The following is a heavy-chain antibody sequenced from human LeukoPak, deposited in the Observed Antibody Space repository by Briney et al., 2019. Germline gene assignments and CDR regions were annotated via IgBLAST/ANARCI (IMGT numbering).Heavy chain of an antibody. Sequence: GGSLRLSCAASGFTFSSYGMHWVRQAPGKGLEWVADIWYDGSNKYYADSVKGRFTISRDNSKNTLYLQMNSLRAEDTAVYYCAARTSASGDAFDIWGQGTMVTVSS. CDR3: AARTSASGDAFDI. CDR2: IWYDGSNK. V-gene: IGHV3-33*01. J-gene: IGHJ3*02. CDR1: GFTFSSYG.